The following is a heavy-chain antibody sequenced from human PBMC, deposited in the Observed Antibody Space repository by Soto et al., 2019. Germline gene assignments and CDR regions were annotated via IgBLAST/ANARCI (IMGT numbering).Heavy chain of an antibody. CDR3: AKSMGGTANGMGV. J-gene: IGHJ6*02. CDR2: ISWNGGSI. CDR1: GLSFGDYA. Sequence: GGSLRLSCAASGLSFGDYAMHWVRQVPGKGLEWVSGISWNGGSIGYADSVKGRFSISRDNAKNSLYLQMNSLRVEDTALYYCAKSMGGTANGMGVWGQATTVTVSS. D-gene: IGHD2-21*02. V-gene: IGHV3-9*01.